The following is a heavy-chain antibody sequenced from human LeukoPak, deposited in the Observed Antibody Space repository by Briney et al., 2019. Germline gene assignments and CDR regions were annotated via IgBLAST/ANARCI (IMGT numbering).Heavy chain of an antibody. CDR2: IYDSGST. CDR1: GDSISSNC. CDR3: ARHGDSSGYYFLDY. Sequence: SETLSLTCTVSGDSISSNCWNWIRQPPGKRLEWIGYIYDSGSTNYNPSLWGRVAISVDTSKNRFSLKLSSVTAADTAVYYCARHGDSSGYYFLDYWGQGTLVTVSS. J-gene: IGHJ4*02. V-gene: IGHV4-59*08. D-gene: IGHD3-22*01.